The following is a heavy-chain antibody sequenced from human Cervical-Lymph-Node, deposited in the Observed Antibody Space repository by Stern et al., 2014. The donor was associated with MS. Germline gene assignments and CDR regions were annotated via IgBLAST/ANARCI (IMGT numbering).Heavy chain of an antibody. CDR3: AKYVGDPDGYYYYGMDV. CDR2: ISWNSGSK. J-gene: IGHJ6*02. D-gene: IGHD2-21*02. CDR1: GFTFGDYA. V-gene: IGHV3-9*01. Sequence: VQLVESGGGLVQPGRSLRLSCAASGFTFGDYAMHWVRQAPGKGLEWVSGISWNSGSKGYADSVKGRFTIRRDNAKNSLYLQMNRLRAEDTALYYCAKYVGDPDGYYYYGMDVWGQGTTVTVSS.